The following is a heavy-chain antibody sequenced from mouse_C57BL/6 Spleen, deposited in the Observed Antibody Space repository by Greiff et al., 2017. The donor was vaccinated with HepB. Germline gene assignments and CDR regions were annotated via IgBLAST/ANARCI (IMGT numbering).Heavy chain of an antibody. CDR2: INPSTGGT. CDR1: GYSFTGYY. J-gene: IGHJ2*01. D-gene: IGHD2-1*01. V-gene: IGHV1-43*01. CDR3: ARSRNFLDY. Sequence: VQLQQSGPELVKPGASVKISCKASGYSFTGYYMHWVKQSSEKSLEWIGEINPSTGGTSYNQKFKGKATLTVDKSSSTAYMQLKSLTSEDSAVYYCARSRNFLDYWGQGTTLTVSS.